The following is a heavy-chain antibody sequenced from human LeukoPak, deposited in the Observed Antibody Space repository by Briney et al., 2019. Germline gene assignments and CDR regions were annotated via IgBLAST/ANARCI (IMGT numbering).Heavy chain of an antibody. D-gene: IGHD4-11*01. CDR3: ALNVGVTVADTLDY. CDR1: GVTFHEYD. V-gene: IGHV3-9*01. CDR2: ITRNGGTL. Sequence: GGSLRLSCAAAGVTFHEYDFHWVRHTPGRGLDWVSGITRNGGTLGYADSVKGRFTISRDNAKNSLYLHMNSLRPDDTALYYCALNVGVTVADTLDYWGQGTLVTVSS. J-gene: IGHJ4*02.